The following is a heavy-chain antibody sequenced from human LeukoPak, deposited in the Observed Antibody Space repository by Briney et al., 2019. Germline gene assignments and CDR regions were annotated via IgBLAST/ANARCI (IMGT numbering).Heavy chain of an antibody. CDR1: GFTFSSYA. J-gene: IGHJ4*02. D-gene: IGHD3-10*01. CDR2: INWNSDDI. V-gene: IGHV3-9*01. CDR3: AKDIGAQLWFGELFRSNYFDY. Sequence: GGSLRLSCAASGFTFSSYAMTWVRQAPGQGLEWVSAINWNSDDIHYADSVKGRFTISRDNAKNSLYLQMNSLRAEDTAFYYCAKDIGAQLWFGELFRSNYFDYWGQGTLVTVSS.